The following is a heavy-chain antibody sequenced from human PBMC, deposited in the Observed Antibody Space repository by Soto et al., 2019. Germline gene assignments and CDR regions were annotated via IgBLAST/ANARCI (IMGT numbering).Heavy chain of an antibody. D-gene: IGHD3-22*01. Sequence: GSSVKVSCKASGGTFSSYAISWVRQAPGQGLEWMGGIIPIFGTANYAQKFQGRVTITADESTSTAYMELSSLRSEDTAVYYCARDYYDSSGPLGFFDYWGQGTLVTVSS. J-gene: IGHJ4*02. V-gene: IGHV1-69*13. CDR3: ARDYYDSSGPLGFFDY. CDR1: GGTFSSYA. CDR2: IIPIFGTA.